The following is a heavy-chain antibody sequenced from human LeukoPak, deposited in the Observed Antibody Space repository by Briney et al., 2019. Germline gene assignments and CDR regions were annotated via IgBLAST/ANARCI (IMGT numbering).Heavy chain of an antibody. Sequence: GASVKVSCKASGGTFSSYAISWVRQAPGQGPEWMGGIIPIFGTANYAQKFQGRVTITADESTSTAYMELSSLRSEDTAVYYCARSVGGDPPLELFDYWGQGTLVTVSS. CDR2: IIPIFGTA. J-gene: IGHJ4*02. D-gene: IGHD2-21*02. V-gene: IGHV1-69*13. CDR1: GGTFSSYA. CDR3: ARSVGGDPPLELFDY.